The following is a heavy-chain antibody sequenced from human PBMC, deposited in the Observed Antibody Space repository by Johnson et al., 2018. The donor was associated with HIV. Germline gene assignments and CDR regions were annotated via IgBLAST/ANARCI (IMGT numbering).Heavy chain of an antibody. D-gene: IGHD3-10*01. V-gene: IGHV3-30*03. CDR1: SSYG. Sequence: SSYGMHWVRQAPGKGLEWVAVISYYGSNKYYADSVKGRFTVSRNNSRNTLYLQMNSLTTEDTAVYFCARGPLYYFASGLWAFDIWGQGTMVTVSS. CDR3: ARGPLYYFASGLWAFDI. J-gene: IGHJ3*02. CDR2: ISYYGSNK.